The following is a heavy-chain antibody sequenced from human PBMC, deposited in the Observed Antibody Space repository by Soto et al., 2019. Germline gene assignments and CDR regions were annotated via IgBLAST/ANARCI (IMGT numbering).Heavy chain of an antibody. D-gene: IGHD3-9*01. Sequence: GGSLRLSCAASGFTFSSYGMHWVRQAPGKGLEWVAVISYDGSNKYYADSVKGRFTISRDNSKNTLYLQMNSLRAEDTAVYYCAKALPYDILTGNFDYWGQGTLVTVSS. CDR2: ISYDGSNK. CDR3: AKALPYDILTGNFDY. CDR1: GFTFSSYG. J-gene: IGHJ4*02. V-gene: IGHV3-30*18.